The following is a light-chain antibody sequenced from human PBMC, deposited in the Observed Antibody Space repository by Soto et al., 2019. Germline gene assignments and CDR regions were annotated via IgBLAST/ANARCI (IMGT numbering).Light chain of an antibody. V-gene: IGLV1-36*01. CDR1: WSNIGNNA. CDR2: YDD. J-gene: IGLJ2*01. Sequence: QSVLTQPPSVSEAPRQRVTISCSGSWSNIGNNAVNWYQQLPGKAPKLLIYYDDMLSSGVSDRFSGSKSGTSASLAISGLQSEDEADYYCALWDDNLNGVVFGGGTKLTVL. CDR3: ALWDDNLNGVV.